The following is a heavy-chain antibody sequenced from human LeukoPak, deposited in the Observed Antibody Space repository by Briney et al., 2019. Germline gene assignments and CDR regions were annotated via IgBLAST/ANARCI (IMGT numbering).Heavy chain of an antibody. CDR3: AKVKTMVDYYFDF. CDR1: GFTLGNYA. J-gene: IGHJ4*02. V-gene: IGHV3-23*01. D-gene: IGHD4/OR15-4a*01. CDR2: VSGSGGSA. Sequence: PGGSLRLSCAASGFTLGNYAMSWVRQAPGKGPEWVSAVSGSGGSAHYADSVKGRFTISRDNSKNALYLQMNSLRVEDTAVYYCAKVKTMVDYYFDFWGLGTLVTVSS.